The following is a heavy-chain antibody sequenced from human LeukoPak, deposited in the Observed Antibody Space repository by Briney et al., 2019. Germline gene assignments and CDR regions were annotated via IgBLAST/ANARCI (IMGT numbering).Heavy chain of an antibody. V-gene: IGHV3-30*02. CDR1: GFTFSNYG. D-gene: IGHD6-6*01. Sequence: GGSLRLSCAASGFTFSNYGMHWVRQAPGKGLEWVSFIRSDGSNKYYADSVRGRFTISRDNSKNTLYLQMNSLSAEDTAVYYCAKVSSSAPYWGQGTPVTVSS. CDR3: AKVSSSAPY. CDR2: IRSDGSNK. J-gene: IGHJ4*02.